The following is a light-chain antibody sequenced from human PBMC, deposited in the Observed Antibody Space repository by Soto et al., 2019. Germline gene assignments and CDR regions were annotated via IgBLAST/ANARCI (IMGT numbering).Light chain of an antibody. CDR3: QQRSNWPPIT. CDR1: QSVSNNY. CDR2: DAS. Sequence: EIVLTQSPGTLSLSPGERATLSCRASQSVSNNYLAWYQQKPGQAPRLLIYDASNRATGIPARFSGSGSGTDFTLTISSLEPEDFAVYYCQQRSNWPPITFGPGTKVDIK. J-gene: IGKJ3*01. V-gene: IGKV3-11*01.